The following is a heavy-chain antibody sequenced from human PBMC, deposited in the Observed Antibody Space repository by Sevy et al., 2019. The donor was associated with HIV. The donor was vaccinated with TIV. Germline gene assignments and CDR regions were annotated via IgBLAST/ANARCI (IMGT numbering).Heavy chain of an antibody. D-gene: IGHD4-17*01. Sequence: GGSLRLSCVASGFTFSSSAMSWVRQAPGKGLEWVSTISGSGDSTYFADSVKGRFTISRDNSKNTLYLQMDSLRAEGTAVYYCAKGPDYGDYVGWIDPWGQGTLVIVSS. J-gene: IGHJ5*02. CDR2: ISGSGDST. CDR3: AKGPDYGDYVGWIDP. V-gene: IGHV3-23*01. CDR1: GFTFSSSA.